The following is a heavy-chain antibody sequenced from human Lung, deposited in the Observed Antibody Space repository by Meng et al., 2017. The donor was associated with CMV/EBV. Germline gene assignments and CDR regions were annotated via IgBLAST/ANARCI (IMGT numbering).Heavy chain of an antibody. CDR3: ARGDYSGYDVPDY. J-gene: IGHJ4*02. CDR2: ISSSSAYI. D-gene: IGHD5-12*01. Sequence: ETPSLTCAASGFMFSSYTMNWVRKAPGRGLEWVSSISSSSAYIFYADSVKGRFTISRDNAKNSLNLQMHSLRAEDTALYYCARGDYSGYDVPDYWGQGTLVTVSS. CDR1: GFMFSSYT. V-gene: IGHV3-21*06.